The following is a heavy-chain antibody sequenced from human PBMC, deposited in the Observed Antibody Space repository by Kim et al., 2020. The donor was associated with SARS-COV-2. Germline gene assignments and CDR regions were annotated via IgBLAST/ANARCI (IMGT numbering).Heavy chain of an antibody. CDR3: ARDTYSSACRFDY. D-gene: IGHD3-22*01. V-gene: IGHV1-2*02. Sequence: YAQEFQGTVAMTRDTSISTAYMELTRLTSDDTAVYYCARDTYSSACRFDYWGQGTPVTVSS. J-gene: IGHJ4*02.